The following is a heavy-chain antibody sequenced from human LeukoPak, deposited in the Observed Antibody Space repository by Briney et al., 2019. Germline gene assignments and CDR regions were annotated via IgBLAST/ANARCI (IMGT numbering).Heavy chain of an antibody. V-gene: IGHV4-59*01. CDR2: IYYSGST. J-gene: IGHJ4*02. Sequence: SETLSLTCAVYGGSFSSYYWSWLRQPPGKGLEWIGYIYYSGSTNYNPSLKSRVTISVDTSKNQFSLKLSSVTAADTAVYYCARTSGFRVAEKYYFDYWGQGTLVTVSS. D-gene: IGHD6-19*01. CDR1: GGSFSSYY. CDR3: ARTSGFRVAEKYYFDY.